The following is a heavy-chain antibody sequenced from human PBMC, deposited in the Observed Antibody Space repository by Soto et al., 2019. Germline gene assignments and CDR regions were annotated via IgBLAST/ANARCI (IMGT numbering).Heavy chain of an antibody. CDR2: ISYDGSNK. J-gene: IGHJ4*02. CDR3: ARPLLTMIVVVPFDY. CDR1: GFTFSSYA. V-gene: IGHV3-30-3*01. Sequence: GSLRLSCAASGFTFSSYAMHWVRQAPGKGLEWVAVISYDGSNKYYADSVKGRFTISRDNSKNTLYLQMNSLRAEDTAVYYCARPLLTMIVVVPFDYWGQGT. D-gene: IGHD3-22*01.